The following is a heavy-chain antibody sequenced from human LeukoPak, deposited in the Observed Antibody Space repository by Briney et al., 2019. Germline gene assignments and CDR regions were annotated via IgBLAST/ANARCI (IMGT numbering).Heavy chain of an antibody. J-gene: IGHJ4*02. Sequence: GGSLRLSCAASGFTFNNYWMHWVRQAPGKGLVWVSRINTDGSHTNYADSVKGRFTFSRDNAKNTLYLQMNSLRAEDTAVYYCARDSGGRDGYDYWGQGTLVTVSS. CDR1: GFTFNNYW. D-gene: IGHD5-24*01. CDR2: INTDGSHT. CDR3: ARDSGGRDGYDY. V-gene: IGHV3-74*01.